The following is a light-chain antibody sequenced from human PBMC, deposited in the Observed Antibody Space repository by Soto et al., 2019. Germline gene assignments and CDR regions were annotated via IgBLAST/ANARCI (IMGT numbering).Light chain of an antibody. CDR3: QQHNNWPSFT. V-gene: IGKV3-15*01. J-gene: IGKJ3*01. CDR2: DAS. CDR1: QSVTSY. Sequence: EIVMTQSPATLSVSPGERATLSCRASQSVTSYLAWYQQKPGQAPRLLIHDASTRATGVPARFSGSGSGTEFTLTISSLQSEDFAVYYCQQHNNWPSFTFGPGTIVDIK.